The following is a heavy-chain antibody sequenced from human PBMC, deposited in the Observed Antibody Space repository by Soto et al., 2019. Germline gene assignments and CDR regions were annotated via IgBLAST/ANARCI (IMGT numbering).Heavy chain of an antibody. V-gene: IGHV1-18*01. D-gene: IGHD4-17*01. Sequence: ASVKVSCKASGYTFTTYGVTWVRQAPGQGLEWMGWISAYNGNTNYAQNFQGSVTMTTDTSTSTAYMELRSLRSDDTAVYYCARVGGVKVYHYVDAFDYWGQGTLVTVSS. CDR2: ISAYNGNT. CDR1: GYTFTTYG. J-gene: IGHJ4*02. CDR3: ARVGGVKVYHYVDAFDY.